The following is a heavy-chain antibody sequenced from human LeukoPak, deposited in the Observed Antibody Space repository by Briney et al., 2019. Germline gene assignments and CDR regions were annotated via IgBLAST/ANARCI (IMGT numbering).Heavy chain of an antibody. J-gene: IGHJ4*02. CDR3: ARQKHEGYCSSTSCYPYYFDY. CDR1: GGSISSGSYC. Sequence: SETLSLTCTVSGGSISSGSYCWSWIRQPAGKGLEWIGHIHISGNTNYNPSLKSRVTISVDTSKNQFSLKLSSVTAADTAVYYCARQKHEGYCSSTSCYPYYFDYWGQGTLVTVSS. V-gene: IGHV4-61*09. CDR2: IHISGNT. D-gene: IGHD2-2*01.